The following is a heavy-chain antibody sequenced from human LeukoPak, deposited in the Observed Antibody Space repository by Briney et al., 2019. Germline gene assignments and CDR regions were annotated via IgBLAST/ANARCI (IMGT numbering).Heavy chain of an antibody. CDR1: GFTFSSYS. J-gene: IGHJ4*02. V-gene: IGHV3-21*01. CDR3: ARTSGYSSGWYIFDY. CDR2: ISSSSSYI. D-gene: IGHD6-19*01. Sequence: GGSLRLSCAASGFTFSSYSMNWVRQAPGKGPEWVSSISSSSSYIYYADSVKGRFTISRDNAKNSLYLQMNGLRAEDTAVYYCARTSGYSSGWYIFDYWGQGTLVTVSS.